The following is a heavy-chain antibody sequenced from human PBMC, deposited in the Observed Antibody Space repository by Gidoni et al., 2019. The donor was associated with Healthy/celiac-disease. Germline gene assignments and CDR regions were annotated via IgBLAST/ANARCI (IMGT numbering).Heavy chain of an antibody. D-gene: IGHD6-19*01. Sequence: EVQLVQSGAEVKKPGESLKISCKGSGYSFTSYWIGGVRQMPGKGLEWMGIIYPGDSDTRYSPSFQGQVTISADKSISTAYLQWSSLKASDTAMYYCARNVLEIGYSSTSNDAFDIWGQGTMVTVSS. CDR3: ARNVLEIGYSSTSNDAFDI. CDR1: GYSFTSYW. CDR2: IYPGDSDT. V-gene: IGHV5-51*03. J-gene: IGHJ3*02.